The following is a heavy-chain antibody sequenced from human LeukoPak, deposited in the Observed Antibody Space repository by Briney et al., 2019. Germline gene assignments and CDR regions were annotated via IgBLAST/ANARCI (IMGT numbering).Heavy chain of an antibody. Sequence: SGTLSLTCAVSGGSISSSYWWSWVRQPPGKGLEWIGEVYHSGSTNYYPSLKSRVTISIEKSKNQFSLKLSSVTAADTAVYYCAGAYCGGDCYSGRAFDIWGQGTMVTVSS. J-gene: IGHJ3*02. CDR2: VYHSGST. CDR1: GGSISSSYW. D-gene: IGHD2-21*02. V-gene: IGHV4-4*02. CDR3: AGAYCGGDCYSGRAFDI.